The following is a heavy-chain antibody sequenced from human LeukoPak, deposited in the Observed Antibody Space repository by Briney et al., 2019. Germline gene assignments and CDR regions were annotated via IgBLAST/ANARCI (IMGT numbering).Heavy chain of an antibody. V-gene: IGHV3-11*04. CDR3: AREGDDILTGYHRGSFQH. CDR1: GFTSSDYY. Sequence: GGSLRLSCAASGFTSSDYYMSWIRQAPGKGLEWVSYISSSGSTIYYADSVKGRFTISRDNAKNSLYLQINSLRAEDTAVYYCAREGDDILTGYHRGSFQHWGQGTLVTVSS. CDR2: ISSSGSTI. J-gene: IGHJ1*01. D-gene: IGHD3-9*01.